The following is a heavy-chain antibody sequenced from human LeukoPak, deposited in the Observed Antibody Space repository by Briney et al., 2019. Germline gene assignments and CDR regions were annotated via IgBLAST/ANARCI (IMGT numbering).Heavy chain of an antibody. D-gene: IGHD5-24*01. CDR1: GFIFSDYS. CDR3: ARDPRDRNWYFDL. J-gene: IGHJ2*01. CDR2: ISSTGSYI. Sequence: GGSLRLSCAASGFIFSDYSMNWVRQAPGKGLEWVSSISSTGSYINYGDSVKGRFTISRDNAKNSLYLQMNSLRAEDTAVYYCARDPRDRNWYFDLWGRGTLVTVSS. V-gene: IGHV3-21*01.